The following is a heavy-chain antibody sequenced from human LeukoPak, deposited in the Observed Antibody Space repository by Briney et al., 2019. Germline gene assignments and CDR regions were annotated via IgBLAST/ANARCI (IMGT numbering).Heavy chain of an antibody. CDR1: GFTFSRYA. CDR2: ISANGDST. CDR3: ARRGSSSWYVDV. D-gene: IGHD2-2*01. Sequence: PGGSLRLSCAASGFTFSRYAMHCVRQAPGQGLEYVSVISANGDSTYYANSVKGRFTISRDNSKNTLYLQMSGLRAEDMAVYYCARRGSSSWYVDVWGKGTTVTVSS. V-gene: IGHV3-64*01. J-gene: IGHJ6*03.